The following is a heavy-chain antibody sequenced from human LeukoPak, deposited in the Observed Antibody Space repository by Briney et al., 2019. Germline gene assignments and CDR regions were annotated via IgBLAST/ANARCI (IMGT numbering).Heavy chain of an antibody. CDR3: ASSDIVTGTTYYFDY. J-gene: IGHJ4*02. CDR1: GGSISSYY. CDR2: VFHSGST. Sequence: PSETLSLTCSVSGGSISSYYRFWIRQPPGKGLEWIGYVFHSGSTNYNPSLKSRVTISVDTSKNQFSLKLSSVTAADTAVYYCASSDIVTGTTYYFDYWGRGTLITVSS. V-gene: IGHV4-59*01. D-gene: IGHD1-14*01.